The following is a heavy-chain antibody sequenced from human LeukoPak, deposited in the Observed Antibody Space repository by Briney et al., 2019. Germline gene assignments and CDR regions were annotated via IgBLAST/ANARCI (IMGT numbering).Heavy chain of an antibody. V-gene: IGHV4-61*02. Sequence: SETLSLTCTVSGGSISSGSYYWSWIRQPAGKGLEWIGRIYTSGSTNYNPSLKSRVTISVDTSKNQFSLKLSSVTAADTAVYYCARLARYCSGGSCYSGPFDYWGQGTLVTVSS. CDR2: IYTSGST. J-gene: IGHJ4*02. CDR3: ARLARYCSGGSCYSGPFDY. D-gene: IGHD2-15*01. CDR1: GGSISSGSYY.